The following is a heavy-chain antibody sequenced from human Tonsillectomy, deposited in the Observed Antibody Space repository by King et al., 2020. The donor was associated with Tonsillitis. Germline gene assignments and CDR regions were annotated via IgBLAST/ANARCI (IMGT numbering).Heavy chain of an antibody. CDR3: AKGLRWFGELLYSHHDYYYGMDV. V-gene: IGHV3-30*18. CDR1: GFTFSSYG. J-gene: IGHJ6*02. Sequence: VQLVESGGGVVQPGRSLRLSCAASGFTFSSYGMRWVRQAPGKGLEWVAVISYDGSNKYYVDSVKGRFTISRDNSKNTLYLQMNSLRAEDTAVYYCAKGLRWFGELLYSHHDYYYGMDVWGQGTTVTVSS. CDR2: ISYDGSNK. D-gene: IGHD3-10*01.